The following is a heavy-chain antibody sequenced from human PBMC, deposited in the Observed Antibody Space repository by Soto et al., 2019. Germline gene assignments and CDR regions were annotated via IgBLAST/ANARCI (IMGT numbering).Heavy chain of an antibody. J-gene: IGHJ4*02. CDR3: ARDLGVPSSSWDY. CDR2: IWYDGSNK. D-gene: IGHD6-13*01. CDR1: GFTFSSYG. V-gene: IGHV3-33*01. Sequence: GGSLRLSCAASGFTFSSYGMHWVRQAPGKGLEWVAVIWYDGSNKYYADSVKGRFTISRDNSKNTLYLQMNSLRAEDTAVYYCARDLGVPSSSWDYWGQGTLVTVSS.